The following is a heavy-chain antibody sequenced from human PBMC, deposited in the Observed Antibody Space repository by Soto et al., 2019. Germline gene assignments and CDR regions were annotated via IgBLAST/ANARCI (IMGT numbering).Heavy chain of an antibody. D-gene: IGHD3-22*01. J-gene: IGHJ4*02. CDR3: TTAYYDSSGYYYQSEY. CDR1: GFTFSNAW. V-gene: IGHV3-15*07. CDR2: IKSKTDGGTT. Sequence: PGGSLRLSCAASGFTFSNAWMNWVRQAPGKGLEWVGRIKSKTDGGTTDYAAPVKGRFTISRDDSKNTLYLQMNSLKTEDTAVYYCTTAYYDSSGYYYQSEYWGQGTLVTVSS.